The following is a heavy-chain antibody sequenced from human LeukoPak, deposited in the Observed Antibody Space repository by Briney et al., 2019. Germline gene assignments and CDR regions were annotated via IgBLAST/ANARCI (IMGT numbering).Heavy chain of an antibody. CDR1: GFTFSSYE. Sequence: GSLRLSCAASGFTFSSYEMNWVRQAPGKGLEWVSVIHSGGRTYYADSVKGRFTISRDISKNMVYLQMNSLRAEDTAVYYCARDPTGDGYNYGKFDYWGQGTLVTVSS. J-gene: IGHJ4*02. CDR2: IHSGGRT. D-gene: IGHD5-24*01. V-gene: IGHV3-66*01. CDR3: ARDPTGDGYNYGKFDY.